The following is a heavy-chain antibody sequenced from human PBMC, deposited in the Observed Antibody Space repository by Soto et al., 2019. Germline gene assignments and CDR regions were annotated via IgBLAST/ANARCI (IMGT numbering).Heavy chain of an antibody. J-gene: IGHJ6*02. CDR1: GGTFSSYA. D-gene: IGHD1-26*01. V-gene: IGHV1-69*13. CDR3: ARDSRIVGAIMDYYYYGMDV. Sequence: GASVKVSCKASGGTFSSYAISWVRQAPGQGLEWMGGIIPIFGTANYAQKFQGRVTITADESTSTAYMELSSLRSEDTAVYYCARDSRIVGAIMDYYYYGMDVWGQGTTVTVSS. CDR2: IIPIFGTA.